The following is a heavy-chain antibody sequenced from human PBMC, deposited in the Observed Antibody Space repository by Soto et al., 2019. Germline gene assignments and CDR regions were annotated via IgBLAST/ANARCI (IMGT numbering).Heavy chain of an antibody. Sequence: GGSLRLSCAASGFTVSSNYMSWVRQAPGKGLEWVSVIYSGGSTYYADSVKGGFTISRDNSKNTLYLQMNSLRAEDTAVYXCARDKAYYYGSGSYYYWGQGTLVTVSS. CDR2: IYSGGST. CDR1: GFTVSSNY. J-gene: IGHJ4*02. V-gene: IGHV3-66*01. D-gene: IGHD3-10*01. CDR3: ARDKAYYYGSGSYYY.